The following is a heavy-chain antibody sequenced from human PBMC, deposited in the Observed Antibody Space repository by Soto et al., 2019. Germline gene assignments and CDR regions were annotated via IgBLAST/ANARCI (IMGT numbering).Heavy chain of an antibody. CDR3: ARGERAAGTDWWFDP. D-gene: IGHD6-13*01. CDR2: IYYSGST. CDR1: GGSLSSGGYS. J-gene: IGHJ5*02. Sequence: PSETLSLTCAVSGGSLSSGGYSWSWIRQPPGKGLEWIGYIYYSGSTNYNPSLKSRVTISVDTSKNQFSLKLSSVTAADTAVYYCARGERAAGTDWWFDPWRQGTLVTVS. V-gene: IGHV4-61*08.